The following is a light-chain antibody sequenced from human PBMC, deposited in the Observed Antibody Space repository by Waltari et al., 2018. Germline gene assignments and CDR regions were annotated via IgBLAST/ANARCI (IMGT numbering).Light chain of an antibody. CDR3: QQRSNWPSLT. Sequence: EIVLTQSPATLYLSQGEQVTLSCRASQSVSNYLAWYQQKPGQAPRRLIYDASNRATGIPARFSGSGSGTDFTLTISSLEPEDFAVYYCQQRSNWPSLTFGGGTKVEIK. J-gene: IGKJ4*01. V-gene: IGKV3-11*01. CDR1: QSVSNY. CDR2: DAS.